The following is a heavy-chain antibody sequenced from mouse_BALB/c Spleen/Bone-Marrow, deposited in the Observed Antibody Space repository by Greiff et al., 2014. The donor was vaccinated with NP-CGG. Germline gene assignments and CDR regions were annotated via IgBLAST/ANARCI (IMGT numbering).Heavy chain of an antibody. Sequence: EVQGVESGGGLVQPGGSRKLSCAASGFTFSSFGMHWVRQAPEKGLEWVAYISSGSSTIYYGDTVMGRFTISRDNPKNTLFLQMTSLRSEDTATYYCVRSGSSSGYFDYWGQGPTLTVSS. V-gene: IGHV5-17*02. J-gene: IGHJ2*01. CDR2: ISSGSSTI. CDR3: VRSGSSSGYFDY. D-gene: IGHD1-1*01. CDR1: GFTFSSFG.